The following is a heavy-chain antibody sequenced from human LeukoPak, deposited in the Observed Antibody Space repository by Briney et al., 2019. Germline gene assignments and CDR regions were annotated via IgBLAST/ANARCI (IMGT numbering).Heavy chain of an antibody. CDR3: ARDRNSGSPLDI. CDR1: GYTFTGSY. Sequence: ASVKVSCKASGYTFTGSYMHWVRQAPGQGLEWMGWINPNSGGTNYAQNFQGRVTMTRDTSISTAYMELSSLKSDDMAVYYCARDRNSGSPLDIWGQGTMLTVSS. V-gene: IGHV1-2*02. D-gene: IGHD6-6*01. CDR2: INPNSGGT. J-gene: IGHJ3*02.